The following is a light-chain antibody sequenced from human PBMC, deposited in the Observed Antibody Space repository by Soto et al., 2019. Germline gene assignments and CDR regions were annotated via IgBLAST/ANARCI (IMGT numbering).Light chain of an antibody. V-gene: IGLV2-14*03. CDR1: SSDVGAYNY. J-gene: IGLJ2*01. CDR2: DVT. CDR3: SSYTSSSTFVL. Sequence: QSVLTQPASVSGSPGQSITISCTGTSSDVGAYNYVSWYQQHPGKAPKLMIFDVTNRPSAVSNRFSGSKSGNTASLTISGLQAEDEADYYCSSYTSSSTFVLFGGGTKLTVL.